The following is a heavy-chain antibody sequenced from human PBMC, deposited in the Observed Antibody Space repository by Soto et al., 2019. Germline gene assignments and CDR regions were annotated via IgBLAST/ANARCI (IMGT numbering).Heavy chain of an antibody. D-gene: IGHD3-22*01. CDR3: ARWLGYDSNDYYYAY. CDR1: GGTFSRHA. CDR2: IIPIFGTA. V-gene: IGHV1-69*01. J-gene: IGHJ4*02. Sequence: QVQLVQSGAEVRKPGSSVQVSCKASGGTFSRHALSWVRQAPGQRLEWMGGIIPIFGTANQDQKFQGRVTIIANESTSTVYMELSSLRSEDTAMYYCARWLGYDSNDYYYAYGGQGTRVSVSS.